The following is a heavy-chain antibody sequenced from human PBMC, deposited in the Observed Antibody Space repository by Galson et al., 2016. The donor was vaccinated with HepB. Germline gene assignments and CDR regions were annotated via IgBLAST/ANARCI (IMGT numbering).Heavy chain of an antibody. CDR1: GYTFTSYD. CDR3: ARRLMVRGVSWFDP. CDR2: ISAYNGNT. J-gene: IGHJ5*02. D-gene: IGHD3-10*01. Sequence: SVKVSCKASGYTFTSYDISWVRQAPGQGLEWMGWISAYNGNTNYAQKFQGRVTMTTDTSTSTAYMELRSLRSDDTAVFYCARRLMVRGVSWFDPWGQGTLVTVSS. V-gene: IGHV1-18*01.